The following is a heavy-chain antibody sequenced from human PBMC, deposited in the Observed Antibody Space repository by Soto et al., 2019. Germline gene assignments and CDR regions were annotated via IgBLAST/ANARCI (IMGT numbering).Heavy chain of an antibody. D-gene: IGHD3-16*01. Sequence: SETLSLTCAVYGGSFSGYYWSWIRQPPGKGLEWIGEINHSGSTNYNPSLKSRVTISVDTSKNQFSLELSSVTAADTAVYYCARRVWGGWMDVWGKGTTVTVSS. V-gene: IGHV4-34*01. CDR2: INHSGST. J-gene: IGHJ6*03. CDR1: GGSFSGYY. CDR3: ARRVWGGWMDV.